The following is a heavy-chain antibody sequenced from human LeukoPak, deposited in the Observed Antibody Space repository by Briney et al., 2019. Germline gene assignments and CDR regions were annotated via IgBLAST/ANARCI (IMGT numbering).Heavy chain of an antibody. CDR3: ARDLRAAAGHFDY. CDR1: GGSITSYY. Sequence: PSETLSLTCTVSGGSITSYYWSWIRQPPGKGLEWIGYIYYSGSTNYNPSLNSRVTISVDTSKNQFSLKLSSVTAADTAVYYCARDLRAAAGHFDYWGQGTLVTVSS. J-gene: IGHJ4*02. D-gene: IGHD6-13*01. CDR2: IYYSGST. V-gene: IGHV4-59*01.